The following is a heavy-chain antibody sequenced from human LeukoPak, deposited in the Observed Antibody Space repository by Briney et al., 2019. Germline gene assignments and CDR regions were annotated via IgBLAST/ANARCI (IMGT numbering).Heavy chain of an antibody. J-gene: IGHJ6*02. D-gene: IGHD3-9*01. Sequence: KAGGSLRLSCAASGFTFSSYSMNWVRQAPGKGLEWVSSISSSSSYIYYADSVKGRFTISRDNAKNSLYLQMNSLRAEDTAVYYCARGRDRTILGGYGMDVWGQGTTVTVSS. CDR2: ISSSSSYI. V-gene: IGHV3-21*01. CDR3: ARGRDRTILGGYGMDV. CDR1: GFTFSSYS.